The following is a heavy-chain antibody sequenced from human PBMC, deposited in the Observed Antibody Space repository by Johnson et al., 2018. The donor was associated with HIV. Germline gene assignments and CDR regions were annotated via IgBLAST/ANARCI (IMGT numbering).Heavy chain of an antibody. D-gene: IGHD3-16*01. CDR2: IRSAGSNK. J-gene: IGHJ3*02. CDR3: AREWGVITFGGVIPRNAFDI. CDR1: GFTFSSYW. Sequence: QVQLVESGGGLAKPAWSPRLSCAASGFTFSSYWMSWVRQAPGKGLEWVAFIRSAGSNKYYSDSVMGRFHISRDNSKNTLHLQMNSLRVEDTGLYYCAREWGVITFGGVIPRNAFDIWGQGTMVTVSS. V-gene: IGHV3-33*08.